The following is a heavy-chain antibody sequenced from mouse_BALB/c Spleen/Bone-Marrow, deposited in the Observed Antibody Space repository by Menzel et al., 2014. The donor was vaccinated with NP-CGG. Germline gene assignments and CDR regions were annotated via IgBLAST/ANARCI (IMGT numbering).Heavy chain of an antibody. CDR1: GYTFTTYT. CDR2: INPSTGFT. V-gene: IGHV1-4*01. Sequence: QVQLQQSGAELARPGASVKMPCKASGYTFTTYTMHWVQQRPGQGLEWVGYINPSTGFTNYNQIFKDKATLAADKSSSTAHMQLSSLTSEDSAVYYCARGGFLLRSLALDYWGQGTSVTVSS. CDR3: ARGGFLLRSLALDY. D-gene: IGHD1-1*01. J-gene: IGHJ4*01.